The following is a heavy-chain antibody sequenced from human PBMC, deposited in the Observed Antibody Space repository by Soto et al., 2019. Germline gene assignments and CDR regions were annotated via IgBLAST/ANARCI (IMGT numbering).Heavy chain of an antibody. CDR2: IYHSGGT. CDR1: SGSISSSNW. CDR3: ARDPTPRSWVQQPRNYYYYMDV. J-gene: IGHJ6*03. Sequence: SETLSLTCAVSSGSISSSNWWSWVRQPPGKGLEWIGEIYHSGGTNYNPSLKSRVTISVDKSKNQFSLKLSSVTAADTAVYYCARDPTPRSWVQQPRNYYYYMDVWGKGTTVTVSS. V-gene: IGHV4-4*02. D-gene: IGHD2-15*01.